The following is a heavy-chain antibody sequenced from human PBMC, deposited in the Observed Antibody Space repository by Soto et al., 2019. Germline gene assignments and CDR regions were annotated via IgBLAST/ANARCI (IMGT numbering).Heavy chain of an antibody. V-gene: IGHV1-69*01. CDR3: AGGTNERSGSFHE. J-gene: IGHJ4*02. D-gene: IGHD3-3*01. CDR2: IMPSFGTA. Sequence: QVQLVQSGAEVKKPGSSVKVSCKASGGTFSSYAISWVRQAPGHGLEWMGGIMPSFGTANYAQKFQGRVTITADGSTSTGYRELRSLRSEDTDVYDCAGGTNERSGSFHEWGRGTRVAVSS. CDR1: GGTFSSYA.